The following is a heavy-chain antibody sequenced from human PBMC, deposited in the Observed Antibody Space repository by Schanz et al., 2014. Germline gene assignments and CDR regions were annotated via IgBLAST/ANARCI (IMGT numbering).Heavy chain of an antibody. CDR3: TRSYYDFSWGSYRFRAFDT. Sequence: EVKLVESGGGAVRPGGSLRLSCAASGFTLSSYWMHWVRQVPGKGLEWVSCTNEDGTNAKYADSVKDRFTISRDNAKKTLSLQMISLRAEDTAIYFCTRSYYDFSWGSYRFRAFDTWGQGTTVIVSS. CDR1: GFTLSSYW. J-gene: IGHJ3*02. D-gene: IGHD3-16*02. CDR2: TNEDGTNA. V-gene: IGHV3-74*01.